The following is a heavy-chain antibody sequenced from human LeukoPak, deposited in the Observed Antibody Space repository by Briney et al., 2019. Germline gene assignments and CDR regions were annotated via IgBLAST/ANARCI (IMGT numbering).Heavy chain of an antibody. CDR2: ISYDGSNK. CDR3: ARARDY. J-gene: IGHJ4*02. V-gene: IGHV3-30-3*01. CDR1: GFTFSSYA. Sequence: QTGGSLRLSCAASGFTFSSYAMHWVRQAPGKGLEWVAVISYDGSNKYYADSVKGRFTISRDNSKNTLYLQMNNLRAEDTAVYYCARARDYWGQGTLVTVSS.